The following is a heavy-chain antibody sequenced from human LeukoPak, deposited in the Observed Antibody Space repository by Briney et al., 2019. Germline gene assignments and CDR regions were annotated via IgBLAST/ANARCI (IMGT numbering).Heavy chain of an antibody. CDR1: RFTFSSYD. V-gene: IGHV3-23*01. CDR2: INGRSSST. Sequence: GGSLRLSCAASRFTFSSYDMNWVRQAPGKGLEWVSLINGRSSSTHYADSVRGRFTISRDNSKNMLYLQMNSLRAEDTAVYYCAKELASCCYFDYWGQGTLVTVSS. D-gene: IGHD2-2*01. CDR3: AKELASCCYFDY. J-gene: IGHJ4*02.